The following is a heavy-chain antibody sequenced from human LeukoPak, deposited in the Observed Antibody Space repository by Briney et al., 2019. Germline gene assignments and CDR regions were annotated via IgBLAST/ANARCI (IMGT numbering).Heavy chain of an antibody. Sequence: PGGSLRLSCAASGLTFGGYAMHWIRQAPGKGLEWVSGIDFTSGRIDYADSVKGRFIISRDNSKNSLYLQMNSLRAEDTAVYYCARGPYDILIASYGMDVWGQGTTVTVSS. D-gene: IGHD3-9*01. CDR2: IDFTSGRI. J-gene: IGHJ6*02. CDR1: GLTFGGYA. V-gene: IGHV3-9*01. CDR3: ARGPYDILIASYGMDV.